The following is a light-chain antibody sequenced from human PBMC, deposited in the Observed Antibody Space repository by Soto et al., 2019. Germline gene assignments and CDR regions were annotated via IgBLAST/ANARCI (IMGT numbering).Light chain of an antibody. V-gene: IGKV3-11*01. CDR1: QNISTY. CDR2: GVS. J-gene: IGKJ1*01. Sequence: EIVLTQSPATLSLSPGEGASLSCRASQNISTYLAWYQQRPGQVPRLLIYGVSKRAPAIPPRFSGSGSGTDSTLSVSGLETEDFATYYCQQRTTWPPWRFGQGTRV. CDR3: QQRTTWPPWR.